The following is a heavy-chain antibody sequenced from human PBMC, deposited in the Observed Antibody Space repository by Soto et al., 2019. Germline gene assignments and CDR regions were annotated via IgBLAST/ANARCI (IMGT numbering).Heavy chain of an antibody. J-gene: IGHJ6*02. Sequence: ASVKVSCKASGGTFSSYAVSWVRQAPGQGXEWMGGIIPIFGTANYAQKFQGRVTITADKSTSTAYMELSSLRSEDTAVYYCARDRRSGLAVVADYYYYGMDVWGQVTTVTVSS. D-gene: IGHD2-15*01. V-gene: IGHV1-69*06. CDR1: GGTFSSYA. CDR2: IIPIFGTA. CDR3: ARDRRSGLAVVADYYYYGMDV.